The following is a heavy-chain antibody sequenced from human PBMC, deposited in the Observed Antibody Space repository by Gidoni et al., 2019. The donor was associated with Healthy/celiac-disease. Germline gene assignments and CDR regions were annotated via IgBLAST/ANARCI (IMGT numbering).Heavy chain of an antibody. CDR2: NYYSGST. Sequence: QLQLQESGTGLVKPSETLSLTCTVSGGSLSSSSYYWGWIRQPPGKGLEWIGSNYYSGSTYSTPSLTSRVPISVDTSKTQFSLKLRSVTAADTAVYYCARPSKQLWFDYWGQGTLVTVSS. V-gene: IGHV4-39*01. D-gene: IGHD5-18*01. J-gene: IGHJ5*01. CDR1: GGSLSSSSYY. CDR3: ARPSKQLWFDY.